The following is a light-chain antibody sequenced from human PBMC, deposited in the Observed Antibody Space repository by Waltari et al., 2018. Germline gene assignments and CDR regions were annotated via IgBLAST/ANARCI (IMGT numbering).Light chain of an antibody. V-gene: IGKV3-15*01. J-gene: IGKJ1*01. CDR1: QRVSSN. CDR2: AAS. Sequence: EIVLTQSPATLSVSPGERVTLSCRASQRVSSNLAWYQQKPGQAPRPIIYAASNRATGIPARFSGSGSGTEFTLTISSLQSEDFAVYYCQENNHWPPVWTFGQGTNVEIK. CDR3: QENNHWPPVWT.